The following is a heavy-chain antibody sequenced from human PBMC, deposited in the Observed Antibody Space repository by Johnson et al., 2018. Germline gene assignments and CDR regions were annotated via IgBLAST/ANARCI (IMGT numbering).Heavy chain of an antibody. V-gene: IGHV3-13*01. CDR3: ARVRGSYLFDAFDI. Sequence: QLVESGGGLVQPGGSLKLSCAASGFTFSSYDMHWVRQATGKGLEWVSAIGTAGDTYYPGSVKGRFTISRENAKNSLYLQMNSLRAGDTAVYYCARVRGSYLFDAFDIWGQGTMVTVSS. CDR2: IGTAGDT. J-gene: IGHJ3*02. CDR1: GFTFSSYD. D-gene: IGHD1-26*01.